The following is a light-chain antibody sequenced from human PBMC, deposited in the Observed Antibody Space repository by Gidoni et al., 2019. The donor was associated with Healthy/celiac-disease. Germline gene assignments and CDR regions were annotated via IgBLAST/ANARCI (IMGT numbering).Light chain of an antibody. V-gene: IGKV3-15*01. CDR2: GAS. J-gene: IGKJ1*01. CDR1: QSVSSN. Sequence: EIVMTQSPATLSVSPGERATLSCRASQSVSSNLAWYQQKPGQAPRILIYGASTRATGIPARFSGSGAGTEFTLTISSLQSEDFAVYYCQQYNNWPQTVGQGTKVEIK. CDR3: QQYNNWPQT.